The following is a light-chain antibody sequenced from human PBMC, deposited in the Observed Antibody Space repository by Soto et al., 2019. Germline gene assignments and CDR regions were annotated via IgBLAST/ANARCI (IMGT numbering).Light chain of an antibody. J-gene: IGKJ1*01. V-gene: IGKV1-5*03. CDR1: QSISSW. CDR3: QQYDNAPRT. CDR2: KAS. Sequence: DIQMTQSPSILSASVGDRVTITCRASQSISSWLAWYQQKPGKAPKLLIYKASGLESGVPSRFSGSGSGTDFTLTITRLEPEDFAVYYCQQYDNAPRTFGQGTKVDIK.